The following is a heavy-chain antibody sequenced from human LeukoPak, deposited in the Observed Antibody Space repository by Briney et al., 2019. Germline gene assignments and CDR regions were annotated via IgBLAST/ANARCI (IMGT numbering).Heavy chain of an antibody. J-gene: IGHJ4*02. D-gene: IGHD2-2*01. CDR1: GFTFSSYA. CDR3: AKDHCSSTVCLTTPFDY. V-gene: IGHV3-23*01. CDR2: ISDSGGST. Sequence: PGGPLRLSCAASGFTFSSYAMNWVRQAPGKGLEWVSAISDSGGSTYYAGSVKGRFTISRDNSKNTLYLQMNSLRAEDTATYYCAKDHCSSTVCLTTPFDYWGQGTLVTVSS.